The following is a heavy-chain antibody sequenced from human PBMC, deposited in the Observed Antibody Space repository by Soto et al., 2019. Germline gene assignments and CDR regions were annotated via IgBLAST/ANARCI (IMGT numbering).Heavy chain of an antibody. Sequence: QITLTESGPTLVKPTQPLTLTCTFSGFSFSTSAVGVGWIRQPPGKALEWLALIYWDDDKRYSPFLKSRLTITKDTSTNQGVLTMTNMDPVDTGTYYCAHLYWAAYGSRYYFDYWGQGTLVTVSS. J-gene: IGHJ4*02. V-gene: IGHV2-5*02. D-gene: IGHD3-10*01. CDR2: IYWDDDK. CDR1: GFSFSTSAVG. CDR3: AHLYWAAYGSRYYFDY.